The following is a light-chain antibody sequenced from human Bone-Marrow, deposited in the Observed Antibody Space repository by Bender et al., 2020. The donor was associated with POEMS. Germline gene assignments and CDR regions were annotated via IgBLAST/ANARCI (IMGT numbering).Light chain of an antibody. Sequence: QSALAQPPSASGSPGQSVTISCTGTSSDIGHSDYVSWYRQHPGKAPKLMIYEVNKRPSGVSNRFSGSKSGNTASLTISGLQAEDEADYYCCSYAGSNTYVFGTGTEVTVL. CDR2: EVN. CDR1: SSDIGHSDY. V-gene: IGLV2-23*02. J-gene: IGLJ1*01. CDR3: CSYAGSNTYV.